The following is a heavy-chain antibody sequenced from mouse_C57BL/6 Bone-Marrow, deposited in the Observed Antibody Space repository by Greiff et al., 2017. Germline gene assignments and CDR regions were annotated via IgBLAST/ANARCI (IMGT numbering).Heavy chain of an antibody. Sequence: VQLQQPGAELVKPGASVKLSCKASGYTFTNYWMPWVKQRPGPGLEWIGMMHPNGGSPDYNEKFKSEATMSVDKSSRTAYMELSSLTSEDSAVYYCAKCYDYDDYTMDYWGQGTSVTVSS. CDR3: AKCYDYDDYTMDY. V-gene: IGHV1-64*01. D-gene: IGHD2-4*01. CDR1: GYTFTNYW. CDR2: MHPNGGSP. J-gene: IGHJ4*01.